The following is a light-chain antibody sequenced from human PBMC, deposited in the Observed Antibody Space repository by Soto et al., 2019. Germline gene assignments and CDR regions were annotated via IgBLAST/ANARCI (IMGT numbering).Light chain of an antibody. CDR3: QQYNSRRT. J-gene: IGKJ1*01. CDR1: QNIYSN. V-gene: IGKV3D-15*01. Sequence: IVMTQSPASLSVSPGKRATLSCRASQNIYSNVAWYQQRPGQAPRLLFYGASSRATGIPDRFSGSGSGTEFTLTISSLQPDDFASYYCQQYNSRRTFGQGTKLDNK. CDR2: GAS.